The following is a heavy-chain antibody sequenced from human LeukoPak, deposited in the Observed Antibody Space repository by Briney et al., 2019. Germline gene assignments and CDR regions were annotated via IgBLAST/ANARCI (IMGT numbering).Heavy chain of an antibody. D-gene: IGHD4/OR15-4a*01. J-gene: IGHJ4*02. Sequence: GGSLRLSCTVSGFTVSTNSMSWVRQAPGKGLEWVSFIYSDNTHYSDSVKGRFTISRNNSKNTLYLQMNSLRAEDTAVYYCARRAGAYSHPYDYWGQGTLVTVSS. CDR2: IYSDNT. CDR3: ARRAGAYSHPYDY. CDR1: GFTVSTNS. V-gene: IGHV3-53*01.